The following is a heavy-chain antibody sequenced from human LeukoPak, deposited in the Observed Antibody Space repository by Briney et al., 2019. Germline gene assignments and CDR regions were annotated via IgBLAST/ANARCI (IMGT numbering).Heavy chain of an antibody. CDR2: ISAYNGNT. Sequence: GASVKVSCKASGYTFTSYGISWVRQAPGQGLEWMGWISAYNGNTNYAQKVQGRVTMTTDTSTSTAYMELRSLRSDDTAVYYCAREVGAKDANWFDPWGQGTLVTVSS. J-gene: IGHJ5*02. CDR1: GYTFTSYG. V-gene: IGHV1-18*01. CDR3: AREVGAKDANWFDP. D-gene: IGHD1-26*01.